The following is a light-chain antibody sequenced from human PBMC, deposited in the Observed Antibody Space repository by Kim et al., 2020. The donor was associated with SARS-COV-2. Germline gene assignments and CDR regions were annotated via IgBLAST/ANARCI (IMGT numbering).Light chain of an antibody. V-gene: IGLV3-21*04. CDR1: KIGVKS. Sequence: SYELTQPPSVSVAPGKTATITCGGDKIGVKSVHWYQQKPGQAPVLVIHYDSDRPSGIPERFSGSKSGNTATLTISRAEAGDEADYYCQVLDSSSDQYVVFGGGTQLTVL. CDR3: QVLDSSSDQYVV. CDR2: YDS. J-gene: IGLJ2*01.